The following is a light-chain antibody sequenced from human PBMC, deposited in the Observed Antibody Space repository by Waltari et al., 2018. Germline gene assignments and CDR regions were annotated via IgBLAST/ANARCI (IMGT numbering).Light chain of an antibody. CDR3: CSYAGRYVWV. Sequence: QSALTQPRSVSGSPGQSVTVSCPGTSSDVGNYNYVSWYQQHPGKAPKLMIFDVSKRPSGVPDRFSGSKSGNTASLTISGLQAEDEADYYCCSYAGRYVWVFGGGTKVTVL. J-gene: IGLJ3*02. V-gene: IGLV2-11*01. CDR1: SSDVGNYNY. CDR2: DVS.